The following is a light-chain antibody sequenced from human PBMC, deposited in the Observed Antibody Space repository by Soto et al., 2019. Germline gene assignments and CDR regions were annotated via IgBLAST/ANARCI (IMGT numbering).Light chain of an antibody. CDR1: QSVNSY. Sequence: EIVLTQSPATLSLSPGERATLSCRASQSVNSYLAWYQQKCGQAPRRLIYDTSSRATAIPGWFSGSGSGTDFTLTISSLEPEDFAVYYCQQRSSWHTFGQGNRLEIK. CDR3: QQRSSWHT. V-gene: IGKV3-11*01. CDR2: DTS. J-gene: IGKJ2*01.